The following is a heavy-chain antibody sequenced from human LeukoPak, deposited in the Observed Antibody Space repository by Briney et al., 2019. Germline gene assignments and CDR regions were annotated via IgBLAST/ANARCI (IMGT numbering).Heavy chain of an antibody. CDR2: VYSSGNSGTT. D-gene: IGHD2-2*01. J-gene: IGHJ3*02. Sequence: SETLSLTCTVSGDSISGFYWSWIRQPAGKGLEWIGRVYSSGNSGTTNYNPSLQSRVTVSLDTSKNQVSLKLTSVTAADTAMYFCARESRMIAFDIWGQGTMVTVSS. CDR1: GDSISGFY. CDR3: ARESRMIAFDI. V-gene: IGHV4-4*07.